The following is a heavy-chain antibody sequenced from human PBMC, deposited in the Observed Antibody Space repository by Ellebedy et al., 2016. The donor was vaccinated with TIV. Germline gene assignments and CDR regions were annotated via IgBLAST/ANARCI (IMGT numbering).Heavy chain of an antibody. J-gene: IGHJ6*02. CDR2: IRSKAYGGTT. D-gene: IGHD1-1*01. CDR3: TTETGWKRHYYYYGMDV. Sequence: GESLKISCTASGFTFCDYAMSWFRQAPGKGLEWVGFIRSKAYGGTTEYAASVKGRFTISRDDSKSIAYLQMNSLKTEDTAVYYCTTETGWKRHYYYYGMDVWGQGTTVTVSS. V-gene: IGHV3-49*03. CDR1: GFTFCDYA.